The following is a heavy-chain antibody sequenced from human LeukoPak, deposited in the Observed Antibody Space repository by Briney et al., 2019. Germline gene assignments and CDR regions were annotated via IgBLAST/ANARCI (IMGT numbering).Heavy chain of an antibody. Sequence: GLSLRLFCASSVLTHRSYWISCVTHTPGKGLEWVANIKHDGSERNYMEAVKDRFTISRDNGKNSLHLQMNNLRAEDTAVYYCAAGSGWSSEYWGQGTLVTVSS. CDR1: VLTHRSYW. J-gene: IGHJ4*02. CDR3: AAGSGWSSEY. CDR2: IKHDGSER. D-gene: IGHD6-19*01. V-gene: IGHV3-7*03.